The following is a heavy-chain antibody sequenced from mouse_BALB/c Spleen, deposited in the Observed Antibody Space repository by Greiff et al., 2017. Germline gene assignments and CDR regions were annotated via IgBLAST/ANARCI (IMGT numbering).Heavy chain of an antibody. CDR3: TRWDRSGFAY. D-gene: IGHD3-3*01. J-gene: IGHJ3*01. CDR2: IRLKSNNYAT. Sequence: EVQLQESGGGLVQPGGSMKLSCVASGFTFSNYWMNWVRQSPEKGLEWVAEIRLKSNNYATHYAESVKGRFTISRDDSKSSVYLQMNNLRAEDTGIYYCTRWDRSGFAYWGQGTLVTVSA. V-gene: IGHV6-6*02. CDR1: GFTFSNYW.